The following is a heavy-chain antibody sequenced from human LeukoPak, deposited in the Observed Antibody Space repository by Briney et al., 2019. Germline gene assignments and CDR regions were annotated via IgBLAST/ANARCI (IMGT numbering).Heavy chain of an antibody. CDR2: ISGSGGSA. J-gene: IGHJ4*02. CDR3: AKVSGKDGYIPGDY. D-gene: IGHD5-24*01. V-gene: IGHV3-23*01. CDR1: GFTFSSYA. Sequence: GGSLRLSCAASGFTFSSYAMSWVRQAPGKGVEWVSAISGSGGSAYYADSVKGRFTISRDNSKNTLYLQMNSLRAEDTAVYYCAKVSGKDGYIPGDYWGQGTLVTVSS.